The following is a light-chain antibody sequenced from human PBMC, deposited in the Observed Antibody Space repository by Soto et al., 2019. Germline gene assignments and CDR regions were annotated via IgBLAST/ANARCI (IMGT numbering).Light chain of an antibody. J-gene: IGKJ4*01. CDR1: HNISNY. V-gene: IGKV1-39*01. CDR2: AAS. CDR3: QQYNSYYPLT. Sequence: DIQMTQSPSSLSAFVGDGVTIPCRASHNISNYLHSYQQKPNKATRLMIYAASSLQSGVPSRFSGSGSGTDFTLTLSSLQPDDFANYYCQQYNSYYPLTFGGGTKVDIK.